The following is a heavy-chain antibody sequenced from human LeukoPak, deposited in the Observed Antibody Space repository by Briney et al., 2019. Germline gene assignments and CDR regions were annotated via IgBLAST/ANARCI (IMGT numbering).Heavy chain of an antibody. CDR1: GFTFSSYA. Sequence: PGGSLRLSCAASGFTFSSYAMSWVRQAPGKGLEWVSAISGSGGSTYYADSVKGRFTISRDNSKNTLYLQMNSLRAEDTAVYYCAKARRTAMVWPRRGDAFDIWGQGTMVTVSS. V-gene: IGHV3-23*01. J-gene: IGHJ3*02. D-gene: IGHD5-18*01. CDR2: ISGSGGST. CDR3: AKARRTAMVWPRRGDAFDI.